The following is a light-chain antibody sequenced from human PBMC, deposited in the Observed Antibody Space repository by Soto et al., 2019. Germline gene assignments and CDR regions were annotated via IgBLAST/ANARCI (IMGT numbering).Light chain of an antibody. V-gene: IGLV2-14*01. Sequence: QSALTQPASVSGSPGQSITISCTGTSSDFGGHNFVSWYQQHPGKAPKPLIYEVTMRPSGVSDRFSGSRSANTASLTISGLQAEDEGDYYCSSYTTTSAHVVFGGGTKLTVL. J-gene: IGLJ2*01. CDR1: SSDFGGHNF. CDR2: EVT. CDR3: SSYTTTSAHVV.